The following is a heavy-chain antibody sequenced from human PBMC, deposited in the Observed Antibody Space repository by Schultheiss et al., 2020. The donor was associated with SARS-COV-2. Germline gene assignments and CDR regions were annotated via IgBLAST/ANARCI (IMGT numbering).Heavy chain of an antibody. CDR1: GGSISSGDYY. Sequence: SQTLSLTCTVSGGSISSGDYYWSWIRQPPGKGLEWIGYIYYSGSTNYNPSLKSRVTISVDTSKNQFSLKLSSVTAADTAVYYCATARGYGSGSYFSGNWFDPWGQGTLVTVSS. CDR3: ATARGYGSGSYFSGNWFDP. J-gene: IGHJ5*02. V-gene: IGHV4-30-4*01. D-gene: IGHD3-10*01. CDR2: IYYSGST.